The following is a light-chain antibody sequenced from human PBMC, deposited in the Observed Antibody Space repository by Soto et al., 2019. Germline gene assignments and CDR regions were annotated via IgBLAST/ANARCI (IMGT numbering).Light chain of an antibody. CDR3: QQYNNWPPVT. CDR2: AAS. V-gene: IGKV3-15*01. Sequence: EIVMTQSPATLSVSPGERATLSCRASQSVSSNLAWYQQKPGQAPRLLIYAASTRATGISARFSGSGSWTESTLTISSLQSKDFAVYYYQQYNNWPPVTFGQGTKVEIK. J-gene: IGKJ1*01. CDR1: QSVSSN.